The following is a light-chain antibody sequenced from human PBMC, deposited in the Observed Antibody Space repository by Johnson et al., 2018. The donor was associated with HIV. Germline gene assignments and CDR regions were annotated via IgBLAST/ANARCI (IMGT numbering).Light chain of an antibody. Sequence: QSVLTQPPSVSAAPGQKVSISRSGSSSNIGDNYVSWYQQVPGTAPKLLIYEDTKRPSGIPDRFSGSKSGTSATLGITGLQTGDEADYYCGTWDSSLGASYVFGTGTKVTVL. J-gene: IGLJ1*01. CDR1: SSNIGDNY. V-gene: IGLV1-51*02. CDR3: GTWDSSLGASYV. CDR2: EDT.